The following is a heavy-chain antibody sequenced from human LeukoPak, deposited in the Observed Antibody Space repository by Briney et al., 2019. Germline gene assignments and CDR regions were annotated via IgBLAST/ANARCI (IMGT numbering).Heavy chain of an antibody. J-gene: IGHJ4*02. CDR1: GGSISSSSYY. V-gene: IGHV4-39*07. D-gene: IGHD4-17*01. Sequence: SETLSLTCTVSGGSISSSSYYWGWIRQPPGKGLEWIGEINHSGSTNYSPSLESRVTISVDTSKNQFSLKLSSVTAADTAVYYCAREKSGDYGDYFDYWGQGTLVTVSS. CDR2: INHSGST. CDR3: AREKSGDYGDYFDY.